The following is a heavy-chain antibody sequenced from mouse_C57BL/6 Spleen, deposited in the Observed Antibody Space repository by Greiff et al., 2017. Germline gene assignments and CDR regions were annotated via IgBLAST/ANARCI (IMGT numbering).Heavy chain of an antibody. CDR3: ARNGYGSSHWYFDV. D-gene: IGHD1-1*01. J-gene: IGHJ1*03. CDR2: IWSGGST. CDR1: GFSLTSYG. Sequence: QVQLQQSGPGLVQPSQSLSITCTVSGFSLTSYGVHWVRQSPGKGLEWLGVIWSGGSTDYNAAFISRLSISKDNSKSQVFFKMNSLQADDTAIYYCARNGYGSSHWYFDVWGTWTTVTVSS. V-gene: IGHV2-2*01.